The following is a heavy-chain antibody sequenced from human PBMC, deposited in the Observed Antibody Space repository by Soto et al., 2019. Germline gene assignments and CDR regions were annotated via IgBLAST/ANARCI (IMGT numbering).Heavy chain of an antibody. D-gene: IGHD2-15*01. J-gene: IGHJ4*02. CDR1: GYSISSGYY. CDR2: NYHSGST. Sequence: SETLSLTCAVSGYSISSGYYWGWIRQPPGKGLEWIGSNYHSGSTYYNPSLKSRVTISVGTSKNQFSLKLSSVTAADTAVYYCARDRFYSSGGSYFDYWGQGTLVTVSS. CDR3: ARDRFYSSGGSYFDY. V-gene: IGHV4-38-2*02.